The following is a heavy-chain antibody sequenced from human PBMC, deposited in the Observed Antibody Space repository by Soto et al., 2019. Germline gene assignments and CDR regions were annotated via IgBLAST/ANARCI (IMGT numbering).Heavy chain of an antibody. J-gene: IGHJ1*01. CDR1: GFTFSSYG. Sequence: QVQLVESGGGVVQPGRSLRLSCAASGFTFSSYGMNWVRQDPGKGLEWVAVISYDGSNKYYADSVKGRFTISRDNSKTTLDLQMNSVRDEDTAVYYCAKDGPGGSSGDHYCDSWGQGTLGIVAA. CDR2: ISYDGSNK. V-gene: IGHV3-30*18. D-gene: IGHD4-17*01. CDR3: AKDGPGGSSGDHYCDS.